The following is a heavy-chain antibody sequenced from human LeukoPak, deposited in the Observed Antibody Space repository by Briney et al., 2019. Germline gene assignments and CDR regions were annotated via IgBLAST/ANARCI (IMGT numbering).Heavy chain of an antibody. J-gene: IGHJ4*02. CDR2: IYYSGST. Sequence: SETLSLTCTVSGGSISSYYWSWIRQPPGEGLEWIGYIYYSGSTNYNPSLKSRVTISVDTSKNQFSLKLSSVTAADTAVYYCAGGPDYYDSSGYYSFDYWGQGTLVTVSS. CDR3: AGGPDYYDSSGYYSFDY. V-gene: IGHV4-59*01. CDR1: GGSISSYY. D-gene: IGHD3-22*01.